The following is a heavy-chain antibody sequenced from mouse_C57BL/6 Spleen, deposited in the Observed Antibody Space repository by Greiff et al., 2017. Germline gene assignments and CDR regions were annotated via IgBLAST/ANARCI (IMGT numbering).Heavy chain of an antibody. Sequence: VQLQQSGAELVKPGASVKISCKASGYAFSSYWMNWVKQRPGKGLEWIGQIFPGDGDTNYNGKFKGKATLTVDKSSSTAYMQLSSLTSEDSAVYFCARCDGFYGDYWGQGTTLTAAS. D-gene: IGHD2-3*01. CDR2: IFPGDGDT. J-gene: IGHJ2*01. V-gene: IGHV1-80*01. CDR1: GYAFSSYW. CDR3: ARCDGFYGDY.